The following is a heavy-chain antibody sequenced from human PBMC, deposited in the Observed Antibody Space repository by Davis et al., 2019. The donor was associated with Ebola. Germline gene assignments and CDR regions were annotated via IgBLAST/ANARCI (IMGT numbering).Heavy chain of an antibody. V-gene: IGHV3-23*01. D-gene: IGHD6-19*01. J-gene: IGHJ6*02. CDR2: ISGSGGST. CDR1: GFTFSSYA. Sequence: GESLKISCAASGFTFSSYAMSWVRQAPGKGLEWVSAISGSGGSTYYADSVKGRFTISRDNSKNTLYLQMNSLRAEDTAVYYCAKDGKIAVASTYYYYRMDVWGQGTTVTVSS. CDR3: AKDGKIAVASTYYYYRMDV.